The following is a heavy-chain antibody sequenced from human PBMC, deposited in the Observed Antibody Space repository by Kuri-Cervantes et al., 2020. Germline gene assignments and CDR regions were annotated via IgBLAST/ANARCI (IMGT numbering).Heavy chain of an antibody. CDR2: ISYDGSNK. D-gene: IGHD4-17*01. V-gene: IGHV3-30-3*01. CDR3: ARARSGSTMTTWWLDP. Sequence: GESLKISCAASGFTFSSYAMHWVRQAPGKGLEWVAVISYDGSNKYYADSVKGRFTISRDNSKNTLYLQMSSLRTEDTAIYYCARARSGSTMTTWWLDPWGQGTLVTVSS. J-gene: IGHJ5*02. CDR1: GFTFSSYA.